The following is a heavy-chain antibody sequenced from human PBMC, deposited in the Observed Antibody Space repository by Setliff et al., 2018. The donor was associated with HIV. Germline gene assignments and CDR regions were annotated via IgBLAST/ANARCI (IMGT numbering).Heavy chain of an antibody. V-gene: IGHV1-8*01. CDR2: MNPNSGNT. D-gene: IGHD6-13*01. CDR3: ARGRPIAARYYFDY. J-gene: IGHJ4*02. CDR1: GYTFTSYD. Sequence: ASVKVSCKASGYTFTSYDINWVRQATGQGLEWMGWMNPNSGNTGYAQKFQGSVTMTRNTSISTAYMELSSLRSEDTAVYYCARGRPIAARYYFDYWGQGTLVTVSS.